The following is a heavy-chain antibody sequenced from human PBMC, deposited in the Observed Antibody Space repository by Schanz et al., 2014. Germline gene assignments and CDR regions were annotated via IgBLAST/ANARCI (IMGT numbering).Heavy chain of an antibody. D-gene: IGHD2-2*01. J-gene: IGHJ6*03. CDR2: ITYSGDT. Sequence: QVQLQESGPGLVRPSETLSLTCTVSGVSISSYYWCWIRQPPGKGPEWIGYITYSGDTNHNTTLKRRVTISVDTAKNRFSLKRTSVTTADTAIYYCARVHSTSLERGSHYYMDVWGKGTTVTVSS. V-gene: IGHV4-59*01. CDR3: ARVHSTSLERGSHYYMDV. CDR1: GVSISSYY.